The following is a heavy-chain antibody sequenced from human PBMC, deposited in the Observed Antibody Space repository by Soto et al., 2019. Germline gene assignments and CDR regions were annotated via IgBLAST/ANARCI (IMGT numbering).Heavy chain of an antibody. CDR1: GFTFSSYA. D-gene: IGHD4-17*01. V-gene: IGHV3-23*01. J-gene: IGHJ4*02. Sequence: GGFLRLSCAASGFTFSSYAMSWVRQAPGKGLEWVSAISGSGGSTYYADSVKGRFTISRDNSKHTLYLQMNSLRAEDTAVYYCAKPVDYGQAPFDYWGQGTLVTVSS. CDR2: ISGSGGST. CDR3: AKPVDYGQAPFDY.